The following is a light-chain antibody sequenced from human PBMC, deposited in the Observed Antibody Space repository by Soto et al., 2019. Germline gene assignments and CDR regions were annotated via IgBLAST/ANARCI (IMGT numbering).Light chain of an antibody. V-gene: IGKV3-11*01. CDR3: QHRSNWPIT. CDR2: EAS. CDR1: QSVSSY. J-gene: IGKJ5*01. Sequence: EIVLTQSPATLSLSPGERATLTCRASQSVSSYLAWYQQKPGQAPRLLMYEASNRATGIPARFSGGGSGTDFTLTISSLEPEDFAVYYCQHRSNWPITFGQGTRLEIK.